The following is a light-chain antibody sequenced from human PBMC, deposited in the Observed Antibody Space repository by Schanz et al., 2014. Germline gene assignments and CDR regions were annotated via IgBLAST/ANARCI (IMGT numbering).Light chain of an antibody. V-gene: IGLV1-44*01. J-gene: IGLJ2*01. CDR3: SSHTAITTAVV. Sequence: QSVLTQPPSASGTPGQRVTISCSGSSSNIGSNTVNWYQQLPGTAPKLLIYSNNQRPSGVPDRFSGSKSGTSASLAISGLQAEDEADYHCSSHTAITTAVVFGGGTKLTVL. CDR1: SSNIGSNT. CDR2: SNN.